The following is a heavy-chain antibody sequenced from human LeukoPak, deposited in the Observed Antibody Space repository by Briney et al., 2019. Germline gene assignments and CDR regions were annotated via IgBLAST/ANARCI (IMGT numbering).Heavy chain of an antibody. D-gene: IGHD3-3*01. Sequence: PSETLSLTCTVSGGSTSSSNYYWGWIRQPPGKGLEWIGGIHYSGNTYYNPSLKSRVTISVDTSKNQFSLKLSSVTAADTAVYYCARATTYFWSGYYLGYWGQGTLVTVSS. CDR3: ARATTYFWSGYYLGY. J-gene: IGHJ4*02. CDR2: IHYSGNT. CDR1: GGSTSSSNYY. V-gene: IGHV4-39*07.